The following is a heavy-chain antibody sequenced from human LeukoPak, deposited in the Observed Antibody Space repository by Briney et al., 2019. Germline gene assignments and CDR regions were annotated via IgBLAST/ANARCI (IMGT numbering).Heavy chain of an antibody. D-gene: IGHD6-19*01. V-gene: IGHV3-7*01. CDR1: GFTFSSYW. CDR2: IKEDGSEK. CDR3: ARDRHQPRLGVAVKDYYYYYMDV. Sequence: GSLRLSCAASGFTFSSYWMTWVRQAPGKGLEWVANIKEDGSEKYYVDSVKGRFTISRDNAKNSLYLRMNSLRAEDTAVYYCARDRHQPRLGVAVKDYYYYYMDVWGKGTTVTVSS. J-gene: IGHJ6*03.